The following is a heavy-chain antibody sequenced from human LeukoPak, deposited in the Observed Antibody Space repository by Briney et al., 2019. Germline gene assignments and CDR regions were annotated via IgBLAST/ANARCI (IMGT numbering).Heavy chain of an antibody. J-gene: IGHJ4*02. D-gene: IGHD6-13*01. CDR2: IYTSGST. V-gene: IGHV4-61*02. Sequence: SETLSLTCTVSGGSISSGSYYWSWIRQPAWKGLEWIGRIYTSGSTNYNPSLKSRVTISVDTSKNQFSLKLSSVTAADTAVYYCARDSTRSGGYSSSWYGGFDYWGQGTLVTVSS. CDR1: GGSISSGSYY. CDR3: ARDSTRSGGYSSSWYGGFDY.